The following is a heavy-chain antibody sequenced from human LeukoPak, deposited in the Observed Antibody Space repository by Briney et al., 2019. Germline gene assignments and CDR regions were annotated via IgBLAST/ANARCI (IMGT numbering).Heavy chain of an antibody. V-gene: IGHV4-34*01. CDR1: GGSISSYY. Sequence: KPSETLSLTCTVSGGSISSYYWSWIRQPAGKGLEWIGEINHSGSTNYNPSLKSRVTISVDTSKNQFSLKLSSVTAADTAVYYCARVIVWFGESVFDYWGQGTLVTVSS. J-gene: IGHJ4*02. CDR2: INHSGST. CDR3: ARVIVWFGESVFDY. D-gene: IGHD3-10*01.